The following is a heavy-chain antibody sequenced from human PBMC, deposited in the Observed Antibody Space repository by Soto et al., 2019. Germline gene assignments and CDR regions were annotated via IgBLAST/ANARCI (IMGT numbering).Heavy chain of an antibody. CDR3: MTGSGY. CDR1: GLTFSSEW. V-gene: IGHV3-7*02. CDR2: ISPEGSGK. Sequence: EVQLVESGGGLVQPGGSLRLSCVASGLTFSSEWMNWVRQAPGKGLEWVANISPEGSGKYYVDSMKGRFAISRDNAKKSVYLLMNSLRVDDTAVYYCMTGSGYWGLGTLVTVSS. D-gene: IGHD3-9*01. J-gene: IGHJ4*01.